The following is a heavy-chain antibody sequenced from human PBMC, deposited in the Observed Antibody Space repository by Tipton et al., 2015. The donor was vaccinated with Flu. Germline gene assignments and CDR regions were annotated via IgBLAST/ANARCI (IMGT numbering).Heavy chain of an antibody. CDR1: GGSISRYY. J-gene: IGHJ4*02. CDR3: ARGATRRPFSGYDYTGY. V-gene: IGHV4-31*03. D-gene: IGHD5-12*01. CDR2: IYDSGIT. Sequence: TLSLTCTVSGGSISRYYWSWIRQHPGKGLEWIGYIYDSGITYYNPSLSSRVVISIDTSKNQFYLRLSSVTAADTAVYYCARGATRRPFSGYDYTGYWGQGTLVTVSS.